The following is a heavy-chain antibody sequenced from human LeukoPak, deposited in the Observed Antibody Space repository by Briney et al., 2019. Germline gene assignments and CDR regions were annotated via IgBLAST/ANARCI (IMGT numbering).Heavy chain of an antibody. CDR2: VYSAGTT. CDR3: AREIGFKGWFDP. Sequence: SETLSLTCSVSGGSISSYYWSWIRQPPGKGLEWIGYVYSAGTTNYNPSLKSRVTISVDTSKKQFSLKMTSVTAADTAVYYCAREIGFKGWFDPWGQGTLVTVSS. V-gene: IGHV4-59*01. J-gene: IGHJ5*02. D-gene: IGHD2-15*01. CDR1: GGSISSYY.